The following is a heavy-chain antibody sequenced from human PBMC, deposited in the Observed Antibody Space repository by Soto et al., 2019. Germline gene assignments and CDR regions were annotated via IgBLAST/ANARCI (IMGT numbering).Heavy chain of an antibody. J-gene: IGHJ2*01. CDR2: IIPALGTA. D-gene: IGHD4-17*01. CDR3: ARPDFGDYWYFDL. V-gene: IGHV1-69*08. Sequence: QDQLVQSGAEVKKPGSSVKVSCKASGGTFSSHTFSWVRQAPGQGLEWMGRIIPALGTATYAQKFQGRVTMNADESATTVYLELNSLRSEHTAVYYCARPDFGDYWYFDLWGRGTLVTVSS. CDR1: GGTFSSHT.